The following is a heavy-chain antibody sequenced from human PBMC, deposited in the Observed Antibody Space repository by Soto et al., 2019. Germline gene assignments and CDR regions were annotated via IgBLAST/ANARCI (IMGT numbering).Heavy chain of an antibody. D-gene: IGHD1-26*01. CDR1: GFTVSSNY. J-gene: IGHJ2*01. CDR2: IYSGGST. Sequence: EVQLVETGGGLIQPGGSLRLSCAASGFTVSSNYMSWVRQAPGKGLEWVSVIYSGGSTYYADSVKGRFTISRDNSKNTLYLQMNSLRAEDTAVYYCARVCSGSYPPPDWYFDLWGRGTLVTVSS. CDR3: ARVCSGSYPPPDWYFDL. V-gene: IGHV3-53*02.